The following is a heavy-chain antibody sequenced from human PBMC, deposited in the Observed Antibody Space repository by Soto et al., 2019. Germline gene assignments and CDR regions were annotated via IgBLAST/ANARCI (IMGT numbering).Heavy chain of an antibody. CDR2: INPSGGST. J-gene: IGHJ6*02. CDR3: ARGHDFCRGYYPLYYYGMDV. V-gene: IGHV1-46*01. CDR1: GYTFTSYY. D-gene: IGHD3-3*01. Sequence: ASVKVSCKASGYTFTSYYMHWVRQAPGQGLEWMGIINPSGGSTSYAQRFQGRVTLTRDTSTSTVYMELSSLRSEDTAVYYCARGHDFCRGYYPLYYYGMDVWGQGTTVTVSS.